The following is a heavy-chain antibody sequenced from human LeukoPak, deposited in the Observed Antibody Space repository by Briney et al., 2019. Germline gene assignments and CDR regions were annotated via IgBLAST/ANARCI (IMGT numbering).Heavy chain of an antibody. J-gene: IGHJ4*02. CDR1: GGSISSSGGSY. CDR2: IYYGVNT. D-gene: IGHD5-18*01. V-gene: IGHV4-31*03. Sequence: SQTLSLTCTVSGGSISSSGGSYWSWIPQHPGKGLEWIGYIYYGVNTYYNPSLKSRITISADTSKNQFSLMLSSVTAADTAVYYCARGLSYGFVYWGQGTLVTVSS. CDR3: ARGLSYGFVY.